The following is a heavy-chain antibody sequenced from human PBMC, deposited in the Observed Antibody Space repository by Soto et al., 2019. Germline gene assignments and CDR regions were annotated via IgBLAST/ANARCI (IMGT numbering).Heavy chain of an antibody. D-gene: IGHD6-13*01. CDR2: IYPGDSDT. CDR3: TRISAAATTDYDMDA. V-gene: IGHV5-51*01. J-gene: IGHJ6*02. Sequence: GEALKISCEGSGYSFTTYWIGWGRPMPGKGLEWMGIIYPGDSDTRYSPSFQGQVTISADKSISTAYLQWSSLKASDTAMYYCTRISAAATTDYDMDAWGQGPTVTVS. CDR1: GYSFTTYW.